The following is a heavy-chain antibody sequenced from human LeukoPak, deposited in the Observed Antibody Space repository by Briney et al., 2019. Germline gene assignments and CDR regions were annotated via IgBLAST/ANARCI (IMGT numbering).Heavy chain of an antibody. CDR2: ISTRGTPT. V-gene: IGHV3-11*01. CDR1: GFIFSDYY. J-gene: IGHJ4*02. Sequence: GGSLRLSCAASGFIFSDYYMSWIRQALGKGPEWVAYISTRGTPTFYGDSVKGRFTISRDNTKNSLHLQMDSLRAEDTAVYYCARVPYYAIDSWGQGTLVTVSS. D-gene: IGHD3-22*01. CDR3: ARVPYYAIDS.